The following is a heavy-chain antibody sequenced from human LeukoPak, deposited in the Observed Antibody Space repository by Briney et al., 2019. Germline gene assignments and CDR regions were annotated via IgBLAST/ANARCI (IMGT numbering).Heavy chain of an antibody. CDR3: ARETYYFDY. Sequence: GGSLRLSCAASGFTFSSYGMNWVRQAPGKGLEWVSYISSSGSTIYYADSVKGRFTISRDNAKNSLYLQMNSLRAEDTAVYYCARETYYFDYWGQGTLVTVSS. CDR1: GFTFSSYG. CDR2: ISSSGSTI. J-gene: IGHJ4*02. V-gene: IGHV3-48*03.